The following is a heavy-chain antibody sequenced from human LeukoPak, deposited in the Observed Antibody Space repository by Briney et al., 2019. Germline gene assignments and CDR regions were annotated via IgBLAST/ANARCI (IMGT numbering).Heavy chain of an antibody. D-gene: IGHD5-18*01. Sequence: PGGSLRLSCAASGFTFSSYAMSWVRQAPGKGLEWVSAISGSGGSTYYADSVKGRFTISRDNSKNTLYLQMNSLRAEDTAVYYCAKHESQLWRQESDYWGQGTLVTVSS. J-gene: IGHJ4*02. CDR1: GFTFSSYA. V-gene: IGHV3-23*01. CDR2: ISGSGGST. CDR3: AKHESQLWRQESDY.